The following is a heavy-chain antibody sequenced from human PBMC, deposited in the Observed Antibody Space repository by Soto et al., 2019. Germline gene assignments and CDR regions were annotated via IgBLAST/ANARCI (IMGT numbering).Heavy chain of an antibody. CDR1: GASIRSGGNY. Sequence: SETLSLTCTVSGASIRSGGNYWSWIRKHPGKGLEWIGYIYYSGRTYYNPSLKSRVSISVDTSKNQFSLKLTSVTAADTAVYYCARVSDRRGTKFDYGGQGTLVTVSS. D-gene: IGHD3-22*01. CDR2: IYYSGRT. V-gene: IGHV4-31*03. CDR3: ARVSDRRGTKFDY. J-gene: IGHJ4*02.